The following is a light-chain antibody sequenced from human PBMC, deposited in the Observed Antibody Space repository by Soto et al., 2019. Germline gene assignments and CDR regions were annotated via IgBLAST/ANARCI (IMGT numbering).Light chain of an antibody. CDR2: TNN. Sequence: QSVLTQPPSASGTPGQRVTISCSGSSSNIGDTTVNWYQQVPGTAPKLLIHTNNRRPSGVPDRFSGSKSGTSASLDISGLQSEDEANYYCAAWDDTLNGGVFGGGTKLTVL. J-gene: IGLJ3*02. CDR3: AAWDDTLNGGV. CDR1: SSNIGDTT. V-gene: IGLV1-44*01.